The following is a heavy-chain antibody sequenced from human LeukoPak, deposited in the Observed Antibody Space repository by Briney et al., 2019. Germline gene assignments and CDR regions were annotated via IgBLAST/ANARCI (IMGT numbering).Heavy chain of an antibody. D-gene: IGHD3/OR15-3a*01. CDR1: GFPFSTYG. CDR3: GRVSSDFWTGYSFDY. Sequence: GGSLRLSCAASGFPFSTYGMGWARQAPGKGLELVSAISGSGDNTYYADSVKGRFTISRDEFKTTLYLQMNSLRAEDTAVYYCGRVSSDFWTGYSFDYWGQGTLVTVSS. CDR2: ISGSGDNT. V-gene: IGHV3-23*01. J-gene: IGHJ4*02.